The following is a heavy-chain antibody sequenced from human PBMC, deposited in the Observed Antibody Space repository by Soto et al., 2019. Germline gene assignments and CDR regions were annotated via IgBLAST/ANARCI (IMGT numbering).Heavy chain of an antibody. D-gene: IGHD3-10*01. V-gene: IGHV4-30-2*01. CDR2: IYHSGIT. J-gene: IGHJ4*02. CDR3: ARVRSVVRGVISPVYYFDY. Sequence: SETLSLTCAVSGGSISSGGYSLSWIRQPPGKGLEWIGYIYHSGITYYNPSLKSRVTISVDRSKNQFSLKLSSVTAADTAVYYCARVRSVVRGVISPVYYFDYWGQGTLVTVSS. CDR1: GGSISSGGYS.